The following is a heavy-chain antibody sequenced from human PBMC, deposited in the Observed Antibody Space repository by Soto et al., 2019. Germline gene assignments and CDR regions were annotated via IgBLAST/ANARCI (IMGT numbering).Heavy chain of an antibody. CDR1: GFNFSSYA. J-gene: IGHJ4*02. D-gene: IGHD2-2*01. V-gene: IGHV3-23*01. Sequence: GESLRLSCADPGFNFSSYAMSWVRQAPGKGLEWVSAISGSGGSTYYEDSVKGRFTISRDNSKNTVYLQMNSLRAEDTAVYYCAKIVVPALGPFFDYWRQGTLVTVSS. CDR3: AKIVVPALGPFFDY. CDR2: ISGSGGST.